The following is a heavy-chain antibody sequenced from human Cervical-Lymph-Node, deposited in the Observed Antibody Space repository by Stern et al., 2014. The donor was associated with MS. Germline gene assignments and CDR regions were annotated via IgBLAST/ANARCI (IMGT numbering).Heavy chain of an antibody. CDR2: SIPIFGTE. J-gene: IGHJ6*02. V-gene: IGHV1-69*01. CDR3: ARDIPPIITGTTSGMDV. Sequence: VQLVESGAEVKKPGSSVKVSCKASGGTFSSYAISWVRQAPGQGLEWMGGSIPIFGTENYAQKFQGRFTITADESTSTAYMELSSLRSEDTAVYYCARDIPPIITGTTSGMDVWGQGTTVTVSS. CDR1: GGTFSSYA. D-gene: IGHD1-20*01.